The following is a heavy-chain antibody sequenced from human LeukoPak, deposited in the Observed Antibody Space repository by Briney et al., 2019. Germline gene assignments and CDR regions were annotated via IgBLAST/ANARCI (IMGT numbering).Heavy chain of an antibody. J-gene: IGHJ4*02. CDR1: GGSISSGGYY. CDR2: IYYSGST. CDR3: ASRNYDGDYFDY. V-gene: IGHV4-61*08. Sequence: SETLSLTCTVSGGSISSGGYYWSWIRQPPGKGLEWIGYIYYSGSTNYNPSLKSRVTISVDTSKNQFSLKLSSVTAADTAVYYCASRNYDGDYFDYWGQGTLVTVSS. D-gene: IGHD4-4*01.